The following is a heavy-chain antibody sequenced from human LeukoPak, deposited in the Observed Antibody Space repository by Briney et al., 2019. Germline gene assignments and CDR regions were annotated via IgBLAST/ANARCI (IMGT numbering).Heavy chain of an antibody. V-gene: IGHV3-23*01. J-gene: IGHJ4*02. CDR3: AKVGERSSWYYFDY. Sequence: GGSLRLSCAASGFTVSRNYMSWVRQAPGKGLEWVSAISGSGGSTYYADSVKGRFTISRDNSKNTLYLQMNSLRAEDTAVYYCAKVGERSSWYYFDYWGQGTLVTVSS. D-gene: IGHD6-13*01. CDR2: ISGSGGST. CDR1: GFTVSRNY.